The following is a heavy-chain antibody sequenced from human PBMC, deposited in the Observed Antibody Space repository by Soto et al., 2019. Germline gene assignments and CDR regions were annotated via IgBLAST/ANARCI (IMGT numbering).Heavy chain of an antibody. CDR3: ARVFSSVVVASEAFDI. CDR2: INPSGGST. CDR1: GYTFTSYY. D-gene: IGHD2-15*01. V-gene: IGHV1-46*01. J-gene: IGHJ3*02. Sequence: GASVKVSCKASGYTFTSYYMHWVRQAPGQGLEWMGIINPSGGSTSYAQKFQGRVTMTRDTSASTAYMELSSLRSEDTAVYYCARVFSSVVVASEAFDIWGQGPMVT.